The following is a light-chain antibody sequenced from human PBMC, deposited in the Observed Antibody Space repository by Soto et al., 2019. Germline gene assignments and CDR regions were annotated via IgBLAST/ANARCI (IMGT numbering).Light chain of an antibody. J-gene: IGKJ1*01. CDR3: QQYNNYPRT. CDR1: QGISNY. Sequence: DIQMTQSRSAMSASXXDIVXITCLASQGISNYLAWFQLKPGKVPKXXMYAASTLQSGVPSRFSGSGSGTEFTLTISSLQPDDFATYYCQQYNNYPRTFGQGTKVDNK. V-gene: IGKV1-17*03. CDR2: AAS.